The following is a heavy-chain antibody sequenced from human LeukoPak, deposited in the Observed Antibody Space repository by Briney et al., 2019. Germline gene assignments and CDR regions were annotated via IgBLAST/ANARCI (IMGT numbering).Heavy chain of an antibody. D-gene: IGHD3-22*01. Sequence: ASVKVSCKASGYTFTSYGISWVRQAPGQGLEWMGWISAYNGNTNYAQKLQGRVTMTTDTSTSTAYMELRSLRSDDTAVYYCASSRIRYYYDSSGSYNDYWGQGTLVTVSS. V-gene: IGHV1-18*01. CDR1: GYTFTSYG. J-gene: IGHJ4*02. CDR2: ISAYNGNT. CDR3: ASSRIRYYYDSSGSYNDY.